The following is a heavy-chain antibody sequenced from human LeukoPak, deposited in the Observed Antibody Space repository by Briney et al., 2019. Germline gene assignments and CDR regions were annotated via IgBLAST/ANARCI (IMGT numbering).Heavy chain of an antibody. D-gene: IGHD6-19*01. J-gene: IGHJ4*02. V-gene: IGHV1-3*01. CDR3: ARAEYSSGWSPFDY. Sequence: ASVKVSCKASGYTFTSYAMHWVRQAPGQRLEWMGWINAGNGNTKYSQKFQGRVTITRDTSASTAYMELNSLRSEDTAVYYCARAEYSSGWSPFDYWGQGTLVTVSS. CDR1: GYTFTSYA. CDR2: INAGNGNT.